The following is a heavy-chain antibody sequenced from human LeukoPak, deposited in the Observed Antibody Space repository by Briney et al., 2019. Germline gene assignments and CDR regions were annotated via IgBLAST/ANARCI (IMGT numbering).Heavy chain of an antibody. D-gene: IGHD3-9*01. CDR2: IRHDGSNK. CDR1: GFTFSSYG. Sequence: GGPLRLSCAAPGFTFSSYGMHWVRQAPGKGLEWVAFIRHDGSNKYYADSVKGRFTISRDNSKNTLYLQMNSLRAEDTAVYYCAKDFLYYDILTGYRDSDAFDIWGQGTMVTVSS. CDR3: AKDFLYYDILTGYRDSDAFDI. J-gene: IGHJ3*02. V-gene: IGHV3-30*02.